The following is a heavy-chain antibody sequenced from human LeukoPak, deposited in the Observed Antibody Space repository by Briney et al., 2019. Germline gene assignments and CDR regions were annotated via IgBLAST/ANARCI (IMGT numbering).Heavy chain of an antibody. CDR1: GGSISSYY. Sequence: SETLSLTCTVSGGSISSYYWSWIRQPPGKGLEWIGYIYYSGSTNYNPSLKSRVTISVDTSKNQFSLKLGSVTAADTAVYYCARQGGGFWYFDLWGRGTLVTVSS. CDR3: ARQGGGFWYFDL. CDR2: IYYSGST. D-gene: IGHD6-25*01. V-gene: IGHV4-59*08. J-gene: IGHJ2*01.